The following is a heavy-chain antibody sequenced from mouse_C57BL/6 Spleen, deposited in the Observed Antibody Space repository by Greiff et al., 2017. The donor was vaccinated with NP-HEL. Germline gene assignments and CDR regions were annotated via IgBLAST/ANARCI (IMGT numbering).Heavy chain of an antibody. J-gene: IGHJ1*03. V-gene: IGHV5-17*01. Sequence: EVKLMESGGGLVKPGGSLKLSCAASGFTFSDYGMHWVRQAPEKGLEWVAYISSGSSTIYYADTVKGRFTISRDNAKNTLFLQMTSLRSEDTAMYYCARPDGYYAWYFDVWGTGTTVTVSS. CDR1: GFTFSDYG. CDR3: ARPDGYYAWYFDV. D-gene: IGHD2-3*01. CDR2: ISSGSSTI.